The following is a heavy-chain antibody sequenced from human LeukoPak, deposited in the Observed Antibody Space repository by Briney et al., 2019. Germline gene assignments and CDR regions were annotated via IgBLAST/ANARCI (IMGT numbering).Heavy chain of an antibody. Sequence: GGSLRLSCAASRFTFSSYGMHWVRQAPGKGLEWVAVISYDGSNKYYADSVKGRFTISRDNSKNTLFLQMNSLRAEDTAVYYCTRENYGDFYFDYWGQGTLVTVSS. CDR3: TRENYGDFYFDY. CDR2: ISYDGSNK. J-gene: IGHJ4*02. V-gene: IGHV3-30*03. D-gene: IGHD4-17*01. CDR1: RFTFSSYG.